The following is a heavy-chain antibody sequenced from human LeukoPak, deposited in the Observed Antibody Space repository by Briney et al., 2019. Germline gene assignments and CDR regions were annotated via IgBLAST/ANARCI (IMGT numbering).Heavy chain of an antibody. CDR2: ISSSGSTI. Sequence: GGSLRLSCAASGFTFSDYYMSWIRQAPGKGLEWVSYISSSGSTIYYADSVKGRFTISRDNAKSSLYLQMNSLRAEDTAVYYCARDPPQSIAAAGDYYYYYMDVWGKGTTVTVSS. D-gene: IGHD6-13*01. CDR3: ARDPPQSIAAAGDYYYYYMDV. J-gene: IGHJ6*03. CDR1: GFTFSDYY. V-gene: IGHV3-11*04.